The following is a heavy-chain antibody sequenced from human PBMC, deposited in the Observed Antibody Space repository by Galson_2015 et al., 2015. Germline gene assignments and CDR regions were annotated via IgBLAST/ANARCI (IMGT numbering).Heavy chain of an antibody. J-gene: IGHJ4*02. CDR3: AKDRFVSSHCCSDY. D-gene: IGHD2-21*02. V-gene: IGHV3-30*18. Sequence: SLRLSCAASGFTFGSYGMHWVRQAPGKGLEWVAVISYDGSNKYYADSVKGRFTISRDNSKNTLYLQMNSLRAEDTAVYYCAKDRFVSSHCCSDYWGQGTLVTVSS. CDR1: GFTFGSYG. CDR2: ISYDGSNK.